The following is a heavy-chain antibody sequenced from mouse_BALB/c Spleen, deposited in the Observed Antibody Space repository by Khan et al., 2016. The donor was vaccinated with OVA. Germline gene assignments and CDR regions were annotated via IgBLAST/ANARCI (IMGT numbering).Heavy chain of an antibody. CDR3: WRSLYYDGSAYEGCAY. J-gene: IGHJ3*01. CDR1: GYTFTSYV. Sequence: VQLQQSGPELVKPGASVKMSCKASGYTFTSYVMHWVKQKPGQGLEWIGYISPNNAGPKYNEKFSGKATLTSDTPSRTAYIELTSLTSAASPFYYCWRSLYYDGSAYEGCAYWGQGTLVTVSA. CDR2: ISPNNAGP. V-gene: IGHV1S136*01. D-gene: IGHD1-1*01.